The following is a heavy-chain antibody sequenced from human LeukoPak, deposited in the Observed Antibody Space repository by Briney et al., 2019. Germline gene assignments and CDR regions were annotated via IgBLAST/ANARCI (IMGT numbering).Heavy chain of an antibody. J-gene: IGHJ1*01. V-gene: IGHV1-46*01. Sequence: ASVRVSCKASGYTFTSYYMHWVRQAPGQGLEWMGIINPSGGSTSYAQKFQGRVTMTRDTSTSTVYMELSSLRSEDTAVYYCARGYDSSGRERWGYFQHWGQGTLVTVSS. D-gene: IGHD3-22*01. CDR3: ARGYDSSGRERWGYFQH. CDR1: GYTFTSYY. CDR2: INPSGGST.